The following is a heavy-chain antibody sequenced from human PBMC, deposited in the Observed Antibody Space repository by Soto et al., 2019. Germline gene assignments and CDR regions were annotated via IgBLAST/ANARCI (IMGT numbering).Heavy chain of an antibody. CDR3: ARVVTIFGVDNMDA. CDR2: IYYSGST. Sequence: PSETLSLTCTVSGGSISSYYWSWIRQPPGKGLEWIGYIYYSGSTNYNPSLKSRVTISVDTSKNQFSLKLSSVTAADTAVYYCARVVTIFGVDNMDAWGKGTTVTVSS. CDR1: GGSISSYY. V-gene: IGHV4-59*01. J-gene: IGHJ6*03. D-gene: IGHD3-3*01.